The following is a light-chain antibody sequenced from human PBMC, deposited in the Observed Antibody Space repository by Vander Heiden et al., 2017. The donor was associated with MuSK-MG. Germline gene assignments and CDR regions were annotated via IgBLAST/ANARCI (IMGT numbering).Light chain of an antibody. Sequence: DIVMTQSPGSLAVSLGDTATINCKSSQNLLYSSNKKNYLAWYQQKPGQPPKVVIYWATTRESGVPDRFSGSGSGTDFTLTINTVQAEDVAVYYCQQDDKSPFTFGQGTKVDLK. CDR3: QQDDKSPFT. CDR1: QNLLYSSNKKNY. CDR2: WAT. V-gene: IGKV4-1*01. J-gene: IGKJ1*01.